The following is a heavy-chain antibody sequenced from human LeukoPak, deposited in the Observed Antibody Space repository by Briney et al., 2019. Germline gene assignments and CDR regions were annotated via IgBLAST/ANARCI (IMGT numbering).Heavy chain of an antibody. CDR1: GFTFDDYA. D-gene: IGHD5-24*01. V-gene: IGHV3-9*01. CDR2: ISWNSGSI. Sequence: PGGSLRLSCAASGFTFDDYAMHWVRQAPGKGLEWVSGISWNSGSIGYADSVKGRFTISRDNAKNSLYLQMNSLRAEDTALYYCAKDMVRDGPLDGLDVWGQGTTVTVSS. CDR3: AKDMVRDGPLDGLDV. J-gene: IGHJ6*02.